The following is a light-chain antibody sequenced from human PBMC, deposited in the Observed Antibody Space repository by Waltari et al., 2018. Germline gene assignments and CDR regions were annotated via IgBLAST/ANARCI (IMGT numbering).Light chain of an antibody. J-gene: IGKJ2*01. CDR2: GAS. CDR3: QQCNDWPYT. CDR1: QSVGTE. Sequence: EIVLTQYPATLSLSPRERATLSCRASQSVGTELAWYQQKPGQPPRLLIYGASTRATEVPARFSGSGSATEFALTISSLQSEDFAVYYCQQCNDWPYTFGQGTNLEIK. V-gene: IGKV3-15*01.